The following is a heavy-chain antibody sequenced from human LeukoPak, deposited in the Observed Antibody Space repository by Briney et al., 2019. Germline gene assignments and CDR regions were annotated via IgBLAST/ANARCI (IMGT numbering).Heavy chain of an antibody. CDR3: ATITMVRGTSGYYYGMDV. D-gene: IGHD3-10*01. J-gene: IGHJ6*02. V-gene: IGHV1-24*01. CDR2: FYPEDGET. Sequence: ASVTVSCKVSGYTLTELSMHWVQQAPGKGLEWMGGFYPEDGETIYAQKFQGRVTMTEDTSTDTAYMELSSLRSEDTAVYYCATITMVRGTSGYYYGMDVWGQGTTVTVSS. CDR1: GYTLTELS.